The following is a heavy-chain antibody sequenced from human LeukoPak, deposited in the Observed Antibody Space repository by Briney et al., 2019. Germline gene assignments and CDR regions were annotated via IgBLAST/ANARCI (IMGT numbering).Heavy chain of an antibody. V-gene: IGHV4-39*01. J-gene: IGHJ4*02. CDR3: ARHTGDY. D-gene: IGHD7-27*01. Sequence: SETLSLTRTVSGGSISSSSYYWGWIRQPPGKGLEWIGSIYYSGSTYYNPSLKSRVTISVDTSKNQFSLKLSSVTAADTAVYYCARHTGDYWGQGTLVTVSS. CDR1: GGSISSSSYY. CDR2: IYYSGST.